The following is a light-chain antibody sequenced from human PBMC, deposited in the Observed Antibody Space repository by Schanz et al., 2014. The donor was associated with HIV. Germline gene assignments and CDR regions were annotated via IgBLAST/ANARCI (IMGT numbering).Light chain of an antibody. Sequence: EIVLTQSPDTLSLSPGERATLSCRASESISASYLAWYQQKPGQSPRLLIYGASNRATGIPDSFSGSGSGTDFTLTSSRLEPEDFATYYWQHYDISRGTFGGGTRVEIK. V-gene: IGKV3-20*01. CDR3: QHYDISRGT. J-gene: IGKJ4*01. CDR1: ESISASY. CDR2: GAS.